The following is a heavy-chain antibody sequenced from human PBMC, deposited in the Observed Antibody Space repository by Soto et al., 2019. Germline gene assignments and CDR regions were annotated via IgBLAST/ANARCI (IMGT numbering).Heavy chain of an antibody. CDR2: ISGSGGST. D-gene: IGHD6-19*01. J-gene: IGHJ5*02. CDR1: GFTFSSYA. Sequence: QPGGSLRLSCAASGFTFSSYAMSWVRQAPGKGLEWVSAISGSGGSTYYADSVKGRFTISRDNSKNTLYLQMNSLRAEDTAVYHCNRGYSSGWYTGDWFDPWGQGTLVTVSS. CDR3: NRGYSSGWYTGDWFDP. V-gene: IGHV3-23*01.